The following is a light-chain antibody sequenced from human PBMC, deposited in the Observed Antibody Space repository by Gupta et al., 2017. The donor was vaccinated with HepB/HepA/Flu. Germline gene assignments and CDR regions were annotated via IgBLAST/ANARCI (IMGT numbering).Light chain of an antibody. J-gene: IGKJ1*01. V-gene: IGKV3-15*01. CDR2: DAS. CDR3: HRYNDWPRT. Sequence: EILMTQSPATLSVSPGDRATLSCRASQSISNDLAWYQQKPGQAPRFLIYDASSRATGIPARFSGGGSETEFTLTISILQSEDFAIYYCHRYNDWPRTFGQGTKVE. CDR1: QSISND.